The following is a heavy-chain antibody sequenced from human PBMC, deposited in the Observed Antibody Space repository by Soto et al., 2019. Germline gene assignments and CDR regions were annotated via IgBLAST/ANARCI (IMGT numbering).Heavy chain of an antibody. CDR2: ISSSSSYI. V-gene: IGHV3-21*01. CDR3: ARDQYYYDSSGYPGAFGI. D-gene: IGHD3-22*01. J-gene: IGHJ3*02. CDR1: GFTFSSYS. Sequence: PGGSLRLSCAASGFTFSSYSMNWVRQAPGKGLEWVSSISSSSSYIYYADSVKGRFTISRDNAKNSLYLQMNSLRAEDTAVYYCARDQYYYDSSGYPGAFGIWGQGTMVTVSS.